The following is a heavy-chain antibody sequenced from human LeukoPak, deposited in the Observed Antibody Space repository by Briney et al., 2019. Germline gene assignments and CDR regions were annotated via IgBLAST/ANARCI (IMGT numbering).Heavy chain of an antibody. D-gene: IGHD1-1*01. CDR2: IGDDGSHK. Sequence: GSLRLSCAASGFTFYIYAIHWVRQAPGKGLQWVAVIGDDGSHKDYVDSVKGRFTISRDNSKNTLYLQMNSLRAEDTAVYYCARDTTGHYDYWGQGTLVTVSS. V-gene: IGHV3-30-3*01. CDR3: ARDTTGHYDY. J-gene: IGHJ4*02. CDR1: GFTFYIYA.